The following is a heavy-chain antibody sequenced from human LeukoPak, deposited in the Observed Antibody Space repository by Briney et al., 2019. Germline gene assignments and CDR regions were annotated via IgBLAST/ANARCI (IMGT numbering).Heavy chain of an antibody. J-gene: IGHJ3*01. CDR1: GYTLTELS. D-gene: IGHD1-7*01. CDR2: FDPEDGET. CDR3: ATDTNNWNYGLSV. Sequence: VASVTVSCKVSGYTLTELSMHWVRQAPGKGLEWMGGFDPEDGETIYAQKFQGRVTMTEDTSTDTAYMELSSLRSEDTAVYYCATDTNNWNYGLSVWGQGTMVTVSS. V-gene: IGHV1-24*01.